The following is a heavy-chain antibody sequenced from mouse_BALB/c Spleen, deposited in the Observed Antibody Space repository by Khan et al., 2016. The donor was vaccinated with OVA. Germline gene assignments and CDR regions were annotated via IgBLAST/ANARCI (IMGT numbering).Heavy chain of an antibody. CDR3: ARVDGSNYGYFDV. CDR1: GFTYSSYI. D-gene: IGHD1-1*01. Sequence: EVELVESGGGLVKPGGSLKLSCAASGFTYSSYIMSWVRQTPEKRLEWVATSSSGGTYTYYPDSVKGRFTISRDNAKNTLNLQMSSLKSEDTAMCYCARVDGSNYGYFDVWGAGTTVTVSS. CDR2: SSSGGTYT. J-gene: IGHJ1*01. V-gene: IGHV5-6-4*01.